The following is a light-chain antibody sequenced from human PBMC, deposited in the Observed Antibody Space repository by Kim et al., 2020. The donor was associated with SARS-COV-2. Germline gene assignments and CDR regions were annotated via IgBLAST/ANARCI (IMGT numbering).Light chain of an antibody. CDR3: QQFNSYPLLT. CDR1: QGISSA. Sequence: AIQLTQSPSSLSASIGDRVTITCRASQGISSALAWYQQKPGKAPKLLIYDASSLESGVPSRFSGSGSGTDFTLTISSLQPEDFATYYCQQFNSYPLLTFGGGTKVDIK. V-gene: IGKV1-13*02. CDR2: DAS. J-gene: IGKJ4*01.